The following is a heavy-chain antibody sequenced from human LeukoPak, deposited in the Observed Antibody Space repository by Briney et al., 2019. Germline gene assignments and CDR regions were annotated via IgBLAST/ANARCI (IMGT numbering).Heavy chain of an antibody. J-gene: IGHJ4*02. CDR2: IFYSGST. V-gene: IGHV4-39*07. D-gene: IGHD3-22*01. CDR3: ASHDSSGYYYFDY. Sequence: SETLSLTCTDSGGSISSSNYYWGWIRQPPGKGLEWIGSIFYSGSTYYNPSLKSRVTISVDTSKKQFSLKLSSVTAADTAVYYCASHDSSGYYYFDYWGQGTLVTVSS. CDR1: GGSISSSNYY.